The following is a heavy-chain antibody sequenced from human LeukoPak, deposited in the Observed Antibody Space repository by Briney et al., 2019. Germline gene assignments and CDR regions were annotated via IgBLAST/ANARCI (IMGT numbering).Heavy chain of an antibody. CDR1: GGSFSGYY. J-gene: IGHJ4*02. CDR2: INHSGST. CDR3: ARWCSSTSCFIADY. V-gene: IGHV4-34*01. Sequence: KASETLSLTCAVYGGSFSGYYRSWIRQPPGKGLEWIGEINHSGSTNYNPSLKSRVTISVDTSKNQFSLKLSSVTAADTAVYYCARWCSSTSCFIADYWGQGTLVTVSS. D-gene: IGHD2-2*01.